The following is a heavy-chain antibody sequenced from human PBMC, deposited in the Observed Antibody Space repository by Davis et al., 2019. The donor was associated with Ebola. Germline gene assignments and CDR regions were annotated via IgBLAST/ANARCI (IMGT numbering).Heavy chain of an antibody. CDR1: GFNFSHYA. Sequence: GESLKISCAVSGFNFSHYAMSWVRQAPGKGLEWVACISGRGKTTYYADYVEGRFNISRDNSKKTLSLQMNSVRGEDTAVYYCAKDKGFWVPPDWFGPWGQGVQVTVSS. CDR3: AKDKGFWVPPDWFGP. V-gene: IGHV3-23*01. D-gene: IGHD3-16*01. CDR2: ISGRGKTT. J-gene: IGHJ5*02.